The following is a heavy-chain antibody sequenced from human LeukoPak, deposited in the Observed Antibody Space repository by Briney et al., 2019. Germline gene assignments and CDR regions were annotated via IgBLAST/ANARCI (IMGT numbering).Heavy chain of an antibody. CDR1: GYTFTSYD. CDR3: ARGGYCSGGSCLRSRNAFDI. J-gene: IGHJ3*02. CDR2: MNPNSGNT. D-gene: IGHD2-15*01. Sequence: ASVKVSCKASGYTFTSYDINWVRQATGQGLEWMGWMNPNSGNTGYAQKFQGRVTMTRNTSMSTAYMELSSLRSEDTAVYYCARGGYCSGGSCLRSRNAFDIWGQRTMVTVSS. V-gene: IGHV1-8*01.